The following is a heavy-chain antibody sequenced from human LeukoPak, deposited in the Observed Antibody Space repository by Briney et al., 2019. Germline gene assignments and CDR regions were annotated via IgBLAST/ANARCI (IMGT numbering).Heavy chain of an antibody. V-gene: IGHV1-18*01. D-gene: IGHD5-18*01. CDR3: ARGSDTAMVDDYLDY. CDR1: GYTFTSYG. J-gene: IGHJ4*02. Sequence: ASVKVSCKASGYTFTSYGISWVRQAPGQGLEWMGWISAYNGNTNYAQKLQGRVTMTTDTSTSTAYMELRSLRSDDTAVYYCARGSDTAMVDDYLDYWGQGTLVTVSS. CDR2: ISAYNGNT.